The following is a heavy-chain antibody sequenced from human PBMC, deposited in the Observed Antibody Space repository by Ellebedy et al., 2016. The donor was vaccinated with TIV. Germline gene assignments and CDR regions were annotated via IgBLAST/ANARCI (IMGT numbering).Heavy chain of an antibody. CDR1: GFTFSTFA. D-gene: IGHD1/OR15-1a*01. Sequence: GESLKISXAASGFTFSTFAVHWVRQAPGKGLEWVAAISYDGVSTYYADSVRGRFTTSRDNSKNTLYLQMNSLRPEDTAVYYCARDGGITLSTTYFYYYMDVWGKGTTVTVSS. CDR3: ARDGGITLSTTYFYYYMDV. CDR2: ISYDGVST. V-gene: IGHV3-30-3*01. J-gene: IGHJ6*03.